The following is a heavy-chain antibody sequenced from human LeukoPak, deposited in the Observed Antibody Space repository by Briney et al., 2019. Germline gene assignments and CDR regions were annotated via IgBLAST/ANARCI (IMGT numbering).Heavy chain of an antibody. J-gene: IGHJ4*02. D-gene: IGHD3-10*01. CDR3: ARGPPYGSGSYPLQY. CDR2: ISGSGSHT. CDR1: GFTFSDYY. V-gene: IGHV3-11*06. Sequence: WGSLRLSCAASGFTFSDYYMSWIRQAPGKGLEWLSYISGSGSHTPYADSVKGRFTISRDNSKNTLYLQMNSLRAEDTAVYSCARGPPYGSGSYPLQYWGQGTLVTVSS.